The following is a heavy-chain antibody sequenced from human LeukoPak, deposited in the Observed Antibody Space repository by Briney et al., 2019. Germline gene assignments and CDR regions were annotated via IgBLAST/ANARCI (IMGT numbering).Heavy chain of an antibody. CDR3: ARGRWLQRFDY. CDR1: GFTFSTYS. Sequence: PAGSLTLSCAASGFTFSTYSMNWVRQAPGAGLEWVSSISSSSSYIYYADSVKCRFTISRDNAKNSLYLQMNSLRAEDTAVYYCARGRWLQRFDYWGQGTLVTVSS. V-gene: IGHV3-21*01. D-gene: IGHD5-24*01. J-gene: IGHJ4*02. CDR2: ISSSSSYI.